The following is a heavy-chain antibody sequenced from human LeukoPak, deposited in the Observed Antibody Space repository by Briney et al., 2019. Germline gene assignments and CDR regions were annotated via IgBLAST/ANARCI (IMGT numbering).Heavy chain of an antibody. CDR2: ISYDGRNK. V-gene: IGHV3-30*18. CDR1: GFTFSIYG. Sequence: PGGSLRLSCAASGFTFSIYGMHWVRQAPGKGLEWVAVISYDGRNKYYADSVKGRFTISRDNSKNTLYLQMNSLRTEDTAVYYCAKDQHSSGWYVVDYWGQGTLVTVSS. J-gene: IGHJ4*02. D-gene: IGHD6-19*01. CDR3: AKDQHSSGWYVVDY.